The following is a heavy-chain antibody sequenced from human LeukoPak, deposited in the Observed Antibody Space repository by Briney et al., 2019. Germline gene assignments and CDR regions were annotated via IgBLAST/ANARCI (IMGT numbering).Heavy chain of an antibody. Sequence: SETLSLTCTVSGGSISSSSYYWGWIRQPPGKGLEWIGSIYYSGSTYYNPSLKSRVTISVDTSKNQFSLKLSSVTAADTAVYYCARLRVRGVIMKEVYWGQGTLVTVSS. V-gene: IGHV4-39*01. CDR2: IYYSGST. CDR3: ARLRVRGVIMKEVY. D-gene: IGHD3-10*01. J-gene: IGHJ4*02. CDR1: GGSISSSSYY.